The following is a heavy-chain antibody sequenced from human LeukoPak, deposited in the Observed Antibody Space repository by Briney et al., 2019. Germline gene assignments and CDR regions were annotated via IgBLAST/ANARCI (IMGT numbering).Heavy chain of an antibody. J-gene: IGHJ6*03. V-gene: IGHV3-21*01. CDR2: ISSSSSYI. CDR3: TVDTAMVTGYYYYMDV. Sequence: KPGGSLRLSCAASGFTFSSYSMNWVRQAPGKGLEWVSSISSSSSYIYYADSVKGRFTISRDNAKNSLYLQMNSLRAEDTAVYYCTVDTAMVTGYYYYMDVWGKGTTVTVSS. D-gene: IGHD5-18*01. CDR1: GFTFSSYS.